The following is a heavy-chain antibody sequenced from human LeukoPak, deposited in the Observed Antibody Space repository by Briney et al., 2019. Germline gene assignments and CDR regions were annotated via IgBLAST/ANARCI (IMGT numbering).Heavy chain of an antibody. CDR1: GYTFTSYG. D-gene: IGHD3-10*01. V-gene: IGHV1-18*01. CDR2: ISAYNGNT. J-gene: IGHJ6*03. Sequence: AASVKVSCKASGYTFTSYGISWVRQAPGQGLEWMGWISAYNGNTNYAQKLQGRVTMTTDTSTSTAYMELRSLRSDDTAVYYCARAIGGGHYYGSGSYYKDRDSFHYYYYMDVWGKGTTVTISS. CDR3: ARAIGGGHYYGSGSYYKDRDSFHYYYYMDV.